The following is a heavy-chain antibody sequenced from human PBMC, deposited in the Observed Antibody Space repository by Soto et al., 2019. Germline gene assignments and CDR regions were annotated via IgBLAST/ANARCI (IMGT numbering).Heavy chain of an antibody. J-gene: IGHJ5*02. V-gene: IGHV3-48*02. CDR1: GFTFSSYS. Sequence: PGGSLRLSCAASGFTFSSYSMNWVRQAPGKGLEWVSYISSSSSTIYYADSVKGRFTISRDNAKNSLYLQMNSLRDEDTAVYYCAREEHNWNYGWFDPWGQGTLVTVSS. CDR2: ISSSSSTI. D-gene: IGHD1-7*01. CDR3: AREEHNWNYGWFDP.